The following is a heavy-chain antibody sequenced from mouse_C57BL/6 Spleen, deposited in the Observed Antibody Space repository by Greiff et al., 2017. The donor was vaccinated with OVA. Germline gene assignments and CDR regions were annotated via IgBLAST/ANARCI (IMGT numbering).Heavy chain of an antibody. CDR2: IDPSDSYT. J-gene: IGHJ2*01. CDR1: GYTFTSYW. CDR3: ARWYYFDY. V-gene: IGHV1-59*01. Sequence: QVQLQQPGAELVRPGPSVKLSCKASGYTFTSYWMHWVKQRPGQGLEWIGVIDPSDSYTNYNQKFKGKATLTVDTSSSTAYMQLSSLTSEDSAVYYCARWYYFDYWGQGTTLTVSS.